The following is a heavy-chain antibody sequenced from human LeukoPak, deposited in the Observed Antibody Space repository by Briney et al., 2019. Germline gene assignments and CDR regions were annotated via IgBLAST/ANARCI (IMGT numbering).Heavy chain of an antibody. Sequence: GGSLRLSCAASGFTFSSYAMSWVRQAPGKGLEWVSAISGSGGSTYYADSVKGRFTISRDNSKNTLYLQMNSLRAEDTAVYYCARDQEQRGLKGYFDYWGQGTLVTVSS. CDR1: GFTFSSYA. CDR2: ISGSGGST. J-gene: IGHJ4*02. CDR3: ARDQEQRGLKGYFDY. V-gene: IGHV3-23*01. D-gene: IGHD1-26*01.